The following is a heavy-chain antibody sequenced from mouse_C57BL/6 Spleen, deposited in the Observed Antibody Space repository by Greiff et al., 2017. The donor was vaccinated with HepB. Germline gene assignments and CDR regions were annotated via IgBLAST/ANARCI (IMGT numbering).Heavy chain of an antibody. D-gene: IGHD2-3*01. J-gene: IGHJ2*01. Sequence: EVKLVESGGDLVKPGGSLKLSCAASGFTFSSYGMSWVRQTPDKRLEWVATISSGGSYTYYPDSVKGRFTISRDNAKNTLYLQMSSLKSEDTAMYYCARHDRPRYDGYYFFDYWGQGTTLTVSS. CDR3: ARHDRPRYDGYYFFDY. V-gene: IGHV5-6*01. CDR1: GFTFSSYG. CDR2: ISSGGSYT.